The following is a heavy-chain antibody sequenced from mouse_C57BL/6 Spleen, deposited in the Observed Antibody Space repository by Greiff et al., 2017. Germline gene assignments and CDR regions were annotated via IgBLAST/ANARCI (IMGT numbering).Heavy chain of an antibody. Sequence: EVHLVESGEGLVKPGGSLKLSCAASGFTFSSYAMSWVRQTPEKRLEWVAYISSGGDYIYYADTVKGRFTISRDNARNTLYLQMSSLKSEDTAMYYCTRGGYGSSYLDYWGQGTTLTVSS. CDR2: ISSGGDYI. CDR3: TRGGYGSSYLDY. CDR1: GFTFSSYA. J-gene: IGHJ2*01. D-gene: IGHD1-1*01. V-gene: IGHV5-9-1*02.